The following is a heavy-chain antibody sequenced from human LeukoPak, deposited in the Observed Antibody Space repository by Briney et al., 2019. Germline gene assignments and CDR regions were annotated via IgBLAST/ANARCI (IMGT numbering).Heavy chain of an antibody. CDR3: AHRLDYYGSGSYYNWFDP. D-gene: IGHD3-10*01. J-gene: IGHJ5*02. V-gene: IGHV2-5*02. Sequence: SGPTLVKPTQTLTLTCTFSGFSLSTSGVGVGWIRQPPGKALEWLALIYWDDDKRYSPSLKSRLTITKDTPKNQVVLTMTNMDPVDTATYYCAHRLDYYGSGSYYNWFDPWGQGTLVTVSS. CDR1: GFSLSTSGVG. CDR2: IYWDDDK.